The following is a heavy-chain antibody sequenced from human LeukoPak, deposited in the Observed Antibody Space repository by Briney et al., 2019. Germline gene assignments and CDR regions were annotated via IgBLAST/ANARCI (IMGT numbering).Heavy chain of an antibody. CDR1: GASISSSSYY. CDR3: ARALAYYGPFDY. V-gene: IGHV4-39*07. D-gene: IGHD3-10*01. CDR2: IHYSGTS. Sequence: SETLSLTCSVSGASISSSSYYWGWIRQPPGKGLEWIGSIHYSGTSYYNSSLKSRVTISVDTSKNQFSLKLSSVTAADTAVYYCARALAYYGPFDYWGQGTLVTVSS. J-gene: IGHJ4*02.